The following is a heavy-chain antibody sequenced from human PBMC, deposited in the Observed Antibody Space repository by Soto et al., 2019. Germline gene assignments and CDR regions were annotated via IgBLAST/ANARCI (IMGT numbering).Heavy chain of an antibody. Sequence: QVQLVQSGAEVKKPGASVKVSCKASGYTFTSYDINWVRQATGQGLEWMGWMNPNSGNTGYAQKVQGRVTMTRNTSKITDYMELRSVKDEDTAGYYCAIGRDARYFDWFYPPYCYGMDVWGQGTTVTVCS. CDR2: MNPNSGNT. J-gene: IGHJ6*02. CDR3: AIGRDARYFDWFYPPYCYGMDV. V-gene: IGHV1-8*01. D-gene: IGHD3-9*01. CDR1: GYTFTSYD.